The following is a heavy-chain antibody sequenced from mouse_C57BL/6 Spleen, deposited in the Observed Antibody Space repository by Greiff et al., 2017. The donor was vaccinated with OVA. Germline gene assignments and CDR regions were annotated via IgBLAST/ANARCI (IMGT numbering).Heavy chain of an antibody. V-gene: IGHV1-5*01. CDR2: IYPGNSDT. D-gene: IGHD1-1*01. J-gene: IGHJ4*01. CDR1: GYTFTSYW. Sequence: VQLKQSGTVLARPGASVKMSCKTSGYTFTSYWMHWVKQRPGQGLEWIGAIYPGNSDTSYNQKFKGKAKLTAVTSASTAYMELSSLTNEDSAVYYCTRYYDGSSYADYYAMDYWGQGTSVTVSS. CDR3: TRYYDGSSYADYYAMDY.